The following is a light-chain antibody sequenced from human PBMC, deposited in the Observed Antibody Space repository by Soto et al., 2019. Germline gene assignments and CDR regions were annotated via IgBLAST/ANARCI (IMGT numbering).Light chain of an antibody. CDR3: SSYVGTNDVVV. CDR1: STDVGGYNF. V-gene: IGLV2-8*01. Sequence: QSALTQPPSASGSPGQSVTISCTGTSTDVGGYNFVSWYQQHPDKAPKLLIYEVSQRPSGVPDRFSGSKSANTASLTVSGLQAEDEAVYYCSSYVGTNDVVVFGGGTKLTVL. J-gene: IGLJ2*01. CDR2: EVS.